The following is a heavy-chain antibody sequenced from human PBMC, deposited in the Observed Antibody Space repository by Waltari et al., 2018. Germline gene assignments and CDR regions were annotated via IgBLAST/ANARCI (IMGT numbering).Heavy chain of an antibody. J-gene: IGHJ4*02. V-gene: IGHV5-51*01. Sequence: EVQLEQSGAEVKKPGESLKISCKGSGHSFNGYWIGWVRQMPGKGLEWMVFIYPGDSYTRYSTSSPGPVTISVEKSISTAYLQWSSLKASDTAMYYCARHNAYQSVGWASYFDYGGQGTLVTGSS. CDR1: GHSFNGYW. CDR2: IYPGDSYT. CDR3: ARHNAYQSVGWASYFDY. D-gene: IGHD6-19*01.